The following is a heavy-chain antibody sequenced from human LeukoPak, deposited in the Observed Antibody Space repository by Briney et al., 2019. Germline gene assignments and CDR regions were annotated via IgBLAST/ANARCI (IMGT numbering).Heavy chain of an antibody. V-gene: IGHV3-21*01. CDR2: ISSSSSYI. CDR3: ARDQMRPNYDFWSGPWGRAYYFDY. Sequence: PGGSLRLSCAASGFTFSSYSMNWVRQAPGKGLEWVSSISSSSSYIYYADSVKGRFTISRDNAENSLYPQMTSLRAEDTAVYYWARDQMRPNYDFWSGPWGRAYYFDYWGQGTLVTVSS. CDR1: GFTFSSYS. J-gene: IGHJ4*02. D-gene: IGHD3-3*01.